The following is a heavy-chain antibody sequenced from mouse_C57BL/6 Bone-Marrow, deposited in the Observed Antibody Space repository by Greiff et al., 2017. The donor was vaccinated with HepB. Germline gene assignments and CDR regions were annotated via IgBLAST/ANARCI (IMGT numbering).Heavy chain of an antibody. V-gene: IGHV1-82*01. J-gene: IGHJ1*03. CDR1: GYAFSSSR. CDR3: ARSSYYGSSYWYFDV. CDR2: IYPGDGDT. Sequence: VQLQQSGPELVKPGASVKISCKASGYAFSSSRMNWVKQRPGKGLEWIGRIYPGDGDTNYNGKFKGKATLTADKSSSTAYMQLSSLTSEDSAVYFCARSSYYGSSYWYFDVWGTGTTVTVSS. D-gene: IGHD1-1*01.